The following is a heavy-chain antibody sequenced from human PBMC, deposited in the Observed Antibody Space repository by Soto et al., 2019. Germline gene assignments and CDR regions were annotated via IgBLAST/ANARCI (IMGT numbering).Heavy chain of an antibody. CDR3: ARGSVLLWFGELLYSHFDY. D-gene: IGHD3-10*01. Sequence: GEYLKISCKGSGYSFTSYWIGWVRQMPGKGLEWMGIIYPGDSDTRYSPSFQGQVTISADKSISTAYLQWSSLKASDTAMYYCARGSVLLWFGELLYSHFDYWGQGTLVTVAS. CDR2: IYPGDSDT. J-gene: IGHJ4*02. V-gene: IGHV5-51*01. CDR1: GYSFTSYW.